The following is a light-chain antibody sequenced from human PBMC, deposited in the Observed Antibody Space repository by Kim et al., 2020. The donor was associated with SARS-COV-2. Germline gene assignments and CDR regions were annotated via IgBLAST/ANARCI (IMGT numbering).Light chain of an antibody. Sequence: ASVGDRITITCRASQPISKFLNWYQQKPGKARELLIYAASILHVGVPSRFSGSASGTDFTLAISSLQPEDSATYYCQQSSNTPWTFGQGTKVDIK. CDR2: AAS. CDR3: QQSSNTPWT. V-gene: IGKV1-39*01. CDR1: QPISKF. J-gene: IGKJ1*01.